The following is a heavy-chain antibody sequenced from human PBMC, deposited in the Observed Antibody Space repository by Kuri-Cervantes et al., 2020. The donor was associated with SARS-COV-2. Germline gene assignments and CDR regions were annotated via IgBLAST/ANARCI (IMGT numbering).Heavy chain of an antibody. CDR2: INPSGGST. CDR1: GYTFTSYY. D-gene: IGHD3-3*01. V-gene: IGHV1-46*01. J-gene: IGHJ4*02. CDR3: ARGWSGYSLYYFDY. Sequence: ASVKVSCKASGYTFTSYYMHWVRQAPGQGLEWMGIINPSGGSTSYAQKLQGRVTMTTDTSTSTAYMELRSLRSDDTVVYYCARGWSGYSLYYFDYWGQGTLVTVSS.